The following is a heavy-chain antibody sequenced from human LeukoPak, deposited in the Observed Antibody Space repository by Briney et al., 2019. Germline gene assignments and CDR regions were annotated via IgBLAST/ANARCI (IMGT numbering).Heavy chain of an antibody. Sequence: PGGSLRLSCATSGFTFSSYAMSCVRHAPGKGLEWVSGIGASGGSTYYADSVKGRFTISRDNSKNTLYLQMNSLRTEDTAVYYCAKAEGYDILTGLDYWGQGTLVTVSS. CDR3: AKAEGYDILTGLDY. CDR1: GFTFSSYA. J-gene: IGHJ4*02. D-gene: IGHD3-9*01. CDR2: IGASGGST. V-gene: IGHV3-23*01.